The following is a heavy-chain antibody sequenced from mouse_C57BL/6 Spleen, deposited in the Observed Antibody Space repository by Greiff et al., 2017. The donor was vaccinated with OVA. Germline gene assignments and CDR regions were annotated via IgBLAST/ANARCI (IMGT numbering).Heavy chain of an antibody. J-gene: IGHJ4*01. V-gene: IGHV1-26*01. CDR2: INPNNGGT. CDR3: ARWLLRYYAMDY. Sequence: VQLKQSGPELVKPGASVKISCKASGYTFTDYYMNWVKQSHGKSLEWIGDINPNNGGTSYNQKFKGKATLTVDKSSSTAYMELRSLTSEDSAVYYCARWLLRYYAMDYWGQGTSVTVSS. CDR1: GYTFTDYY. D-gene: IGHD2-3*01.